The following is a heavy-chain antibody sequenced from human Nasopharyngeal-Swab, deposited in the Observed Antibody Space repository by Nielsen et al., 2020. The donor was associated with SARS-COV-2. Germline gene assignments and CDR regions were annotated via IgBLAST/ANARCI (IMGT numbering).Heavy chain of an antibody. CDR1: GGSLSSSNYY. V-gene: IGHV4-39*02. CDR3: GRLTKTTVTRRLYFDY. D-gene: IGHD4-17*01. J-gene: IGHJ4*02. CDR2: VSYSGPT. Sequence: SETLSLTCTVSGGSLSSSNYYWGWIRQPPGKGLEWIGTVSYSGPTYYNPSLKSRVTMSVDTSKNHFPLRLSSVTAADTAVYYCGRLTKTTVTRRLYFDYWGQGTLVTVSS.